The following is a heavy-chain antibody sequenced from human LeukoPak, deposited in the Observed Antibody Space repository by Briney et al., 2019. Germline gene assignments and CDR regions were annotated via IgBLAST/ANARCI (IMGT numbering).Heavy chain of an antibody. CDR2: ISSSSTTI. D-gene: IGHD3-22*01. CDR3: ARVLHKRNYNSSVYYGY. Sequence: GGSLRLSCAASGFTFSSYSMNWVRQAPGKGLEWVSYISSSSTTIYYADSVKGRFTISRDNAKNSLYLQMNSLRAEDTAVYYCARVLHKRNYNSSVYYGYWGQGTLVTVSS. V-gene: IGHV3-48*01. CDR1: GFTFSSYS. J-gene: IGHJ4*02.